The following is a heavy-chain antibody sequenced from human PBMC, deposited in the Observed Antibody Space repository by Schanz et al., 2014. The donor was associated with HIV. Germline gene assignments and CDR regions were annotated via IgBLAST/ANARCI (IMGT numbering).Heavy chain of an antibody. V-gene: IGHV3-30*18. Sequence: QVQLVESGGGVVQPGRSRRLSCAVSGFSFSNYAMHWVRQAPGKGLDWVAVISFDGNNKYYADSVKGRFTFSRDNSKNTLYLQMNSLRAEDTAVYYCAKGGRDILSYYGMDVWGQGTTVTVSS. D-gene: IGHD2-15*01. J-gene: IGHJ6*02. CDR2: ISFDGNNK. CDR1: GFSFSNYA. CDR3: AKGGRDILSYYGMDV.